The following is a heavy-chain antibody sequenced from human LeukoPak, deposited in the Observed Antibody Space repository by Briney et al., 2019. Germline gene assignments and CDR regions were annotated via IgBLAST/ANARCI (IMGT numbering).Heavy chain of an antibody. D-gene: IGHD1/OR15-1a*01. CDR3: ARSPTKENWFDP. CDR2: INSDGSST. J-gene: IGHJ5*02. V-gene: IGHV3-74*01. Sequence: GGSLRLSCAASGFTFSSYWMHWVRQAPGKGLVWVSRINSDGSSTSYADSVKGRFTISRDNAKNTLYLQMNSLRAEDTAVYYCARSPTKENWFDPWGQGTLVTVSS. CDR1: GFTFSSYW.